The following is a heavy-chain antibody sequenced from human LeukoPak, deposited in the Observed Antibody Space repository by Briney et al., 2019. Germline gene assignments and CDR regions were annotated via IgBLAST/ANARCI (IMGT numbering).Heavy chain of an antibody. D-gene: IGHD5-24*01. CDR3: ARDDWWGDGYNSEISPFDY. Sequence: GGSLRLSCAASGFTFSSYWMSWVRQAPGKGLEWVANIKQDGSEKYYVDSVKGRFTISRDNAKNSLYLQMNSLRAEDTAVYYCARDDWWGDGYNSEISPFDYWGQGTLVTVSS. J-gene: IGHJ4*02. CDR2: IKQDGSEK. CDR1: GFTFSSYW. V-gene: IGHV3-7*01.